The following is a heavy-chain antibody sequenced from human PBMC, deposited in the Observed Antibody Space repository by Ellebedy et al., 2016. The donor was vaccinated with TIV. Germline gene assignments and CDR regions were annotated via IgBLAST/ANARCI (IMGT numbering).Heavy chain of an antibody. Sequence: GESLKISCSASGFIFRSVAMTWVRQAPGKGLEYISTVSTNGATTYYADSVKGRFTISRDNSKNILHLQMNSLRGDDTAMYFCTKEEASGNWYFDLWGRGTLVTVSS. CDR2: VSTNGATT. J-gene: IGHJ2*01. V-gene: IGHV3-23*01. CDR3: TKEEASGNWYFDL. CDR1: GFIFRSVA. D-gene: IGHD1-1*01.